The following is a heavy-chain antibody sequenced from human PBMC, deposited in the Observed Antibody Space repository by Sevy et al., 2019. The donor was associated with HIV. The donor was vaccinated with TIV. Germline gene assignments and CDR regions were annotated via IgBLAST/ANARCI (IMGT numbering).Heavy chain of an antibody. CDR2: IRSKAYGGTT. Sequence: GGSLRLSCTASGFTFGDYAMGWFRQAPGKGLEWVGLIRSKAYGGTTEDGASVKGRFTVSRDDSRSIAYLQMNSLKTEDTAVYYCARNKWELLYYFDYWGQGTLVTVSS. J-gene: IGHJ4*02. CDR3: ARNKWELLYYFDY. CDR1: GFTFGDYA. D-gene: IGHD1-26*01. V-gene: IGHV3-49*03.